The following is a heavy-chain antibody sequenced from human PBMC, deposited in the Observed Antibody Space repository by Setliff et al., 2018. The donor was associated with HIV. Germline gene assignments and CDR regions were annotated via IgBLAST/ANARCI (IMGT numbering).Heavy chain of an antibody. J-gene: IGHJ4*02. D-gene: IGHD3-22*01. CDR3: ARGLSFYDPGGFDY. V-gene: IGHV4-4*09. CDR1: GRSFSGYY. Sequence: SETLSLTCAVYGRSFSGYYWSWIRQPPGKGLEWIGYIYTSGSTNYNPSLKSRVTISVDTSKNQFSLKLSSVTAADTAVYYCARGLSFYDPGGFDYWGQGTLVTVSS. CDR2: IYTSGST.